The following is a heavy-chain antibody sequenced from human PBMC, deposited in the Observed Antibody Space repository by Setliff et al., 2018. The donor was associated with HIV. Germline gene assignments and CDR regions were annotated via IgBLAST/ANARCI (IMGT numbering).Heavy chain of an antibody. J-gene: IGHJ4*02. D-gene: IGHD3-10*01. Sequence: PSETLSLTCTVSGGSISGYYWGWIRQPPGKGLEWVGTVYYTGNTFYNPSLGNRVTISVDTSENYLSLKVTSVSAADAAIDFCARHARRSDDSWFEQAFSFTYWGQGAPVTVSS. CDR1: GGSISGYY. CDR3: ARHARRSDDSWFEQAFSFTY. CDR2: VYYTGNT. V-gene: IGHV4-39*02.